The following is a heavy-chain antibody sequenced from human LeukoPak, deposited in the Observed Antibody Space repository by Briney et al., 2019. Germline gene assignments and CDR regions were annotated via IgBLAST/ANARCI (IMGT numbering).Heavy chain of an antibody. CDR1: GFTFNSYV. D-gene: IGHD1-26*01. CDR2: ISHDGSIK. CDR3: ARAPRGELEY. J-gene: IGHJ4*02. V-gene: IGHV3-30*03. Sequence: GGSLRLSCAASGFTFNSYVMYWVRQAPGKGLEWVAIISHDGSIKNYGDSVKGRFTISRDNSKNTLYLQMNSLRAEDTAMYYCARAPRGELEYWGQGTLVTVSS.